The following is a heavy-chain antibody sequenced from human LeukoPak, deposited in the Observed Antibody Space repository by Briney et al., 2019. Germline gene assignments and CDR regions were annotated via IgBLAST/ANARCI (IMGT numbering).Heavy chain of an antibody. CDR2: ISGSGEST. J-gene: IGHJ3*02. V-gene: IGHV3-23*01. CDR1: GFTFSTYA. Sequence: PGGSLRLSCAASGFTFSTYAMSWVRQAPGKGLEWVSGISGSGESTNYADSGKGRFTISRDNAKNSLYLQMNSLRDEDTAVYYCARDWATLPQTRRPDAFDIWGQGTMVTVSS. CDR3: ARDWATLPQTRRPDAFDI. D-gene: IGHD1-1*01.